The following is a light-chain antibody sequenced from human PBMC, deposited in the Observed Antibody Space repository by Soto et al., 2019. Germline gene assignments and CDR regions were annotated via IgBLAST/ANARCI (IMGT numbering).Light chain of an antibody. J-gene: IGKJ2*01. V-gene: IGKV3-11*01. CDR2: DAS. CDR1: QSVSSY. CDR3: QQRSNWPRYT. Sequence: EMVLTQSPATLSLSPGERATLSCRASQSVSSYLAWYQQKPGQAPRLLIYDASNRATGIPARFSASGSGTDFTLTISSLEPEDFAVYYCQQRSNWPRYTFGQGTKLEI.